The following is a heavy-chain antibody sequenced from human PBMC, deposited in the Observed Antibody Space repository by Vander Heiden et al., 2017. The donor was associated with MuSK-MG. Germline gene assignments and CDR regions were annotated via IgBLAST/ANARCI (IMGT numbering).Heavy chain of an antibody. V-gene: IGHV1-24*01. J-gene: IGHJ6*02. D-gene: IGHD2-15*01. CDR1: GYTLTALS. CDR2: FDPEDGET. Sequence: QVQLVQSGAEVKKPGASVKVSCKVSGYTLTALSMPWVRQAPGKGREWMGGFDPEDGETIYAQKFQGRVTMTEDTSTDTAYMELSSLRSEDTAVYYCATGDCSGGSCYSRIGYYYGMDVWGQGTMVTVSS. CDR3: ATGDCSGGSCYSRIGYYYGMDV.